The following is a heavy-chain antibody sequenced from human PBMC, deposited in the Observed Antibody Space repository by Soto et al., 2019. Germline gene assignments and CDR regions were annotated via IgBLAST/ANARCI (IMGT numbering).Heavy chain of an antibody. V-gene: IGHV1-69*06. Sequence: QVQLVQSGAEVKKPASSVKVSCKASGGTFSSYAITCVRQAPGKGLAWMGGIIPIFATAHHAQKYQGRVTMTADKFSSTAYMELSSLSFRDTAVYYCAETLRYPYWGQGTVVPV. CDR3: AETLRYPY. CDR2: IIPIFATA. CDR1: GGTFSSYA. J-gene: IGHJ4*02. D-gene: IGHD1-20*01.